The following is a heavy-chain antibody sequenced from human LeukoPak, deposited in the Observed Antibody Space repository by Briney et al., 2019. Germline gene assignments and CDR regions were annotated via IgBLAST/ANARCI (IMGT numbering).Heavy chain of an antibody. Sequence: PSETLSLTCTVSGASISSYYWSWIRQPPGKGLEWIGYISYSGSTNYNPSLKSRVTISADTSKNPVSLTLSSVTAADTAVYYCARHPELYFFDYWGQGTLVTVSS. CDR2: ISYSGST. CDR1: GASISSYY. V-gene: IGHV4-59*08. CDR3: ARHPELYFFDY. D-gene: IGHD3-10*01. J-gene: IGHJ4*02.